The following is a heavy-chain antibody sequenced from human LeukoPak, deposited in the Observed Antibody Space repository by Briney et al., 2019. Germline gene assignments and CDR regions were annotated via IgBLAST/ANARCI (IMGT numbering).Heavy chain of an antibody. CDR2: ISSSSSYI. V-gene: IGHV3-21*01. CDR1: GFTFSSYS. Sequence: PGGSLRLSCAASGFTFSSYSMNWVRQAPGKGLEWVSSISSSSSYIYYADSVKGRFTISRDNAKNSLYLQMNRLRAEDTAVYYCARELRVSNYGMDVWGQGTTVTVSS. CDR3: ARELRVSNYGMDV. J-gene: IGHJ6*02.